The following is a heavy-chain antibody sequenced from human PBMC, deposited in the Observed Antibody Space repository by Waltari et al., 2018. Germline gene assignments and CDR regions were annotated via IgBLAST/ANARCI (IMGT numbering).Heavy chain of an antibody. Sequence: QVPLVESGGGGVKPEGSLRLSCAASGFTFSSYGMHWVRQAPGKGLEWVAFIRYDGSNKYYADSVKGRFTISRDNSKNTLYLQMNSLRAEDTAVYYCAKDYSSSSTEMWAFDIWGQGT. D-gene: IGHD6-13*01. V-gene: IGHV3-30*02. CDR3: AKDYSSSSTEMWAFDI. CDR2: IRYDGSNK. J-gene: IGHJ3*02. CDR1: GFTFSSYG.